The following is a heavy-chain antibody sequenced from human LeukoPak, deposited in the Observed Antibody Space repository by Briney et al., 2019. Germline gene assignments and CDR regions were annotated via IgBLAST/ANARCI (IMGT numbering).Heavy chain of an antibody. Sequence: SETLSLTSAVSGYSISSGYYWGWIRQPPGKGLEWIGSIYHSGSTYYNPSLKSRVTISVDTSKNQFSLKLSSVTAADTAVYYCASLYGDYGPGGFDYWGQGTLVTVSS. CDR1: GYSISSGYY. J-gene: IGHJ4*02. V-gene: IGHV4-38-2*01. CDR2: IYHSGST. D-gene: IGHD4-17*01. CDR3: ASLYGDYGPGGFDY.